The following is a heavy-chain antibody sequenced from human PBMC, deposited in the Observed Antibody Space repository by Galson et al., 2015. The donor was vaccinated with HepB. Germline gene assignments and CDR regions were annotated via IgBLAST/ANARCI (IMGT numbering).Heavy chain of an antibody. J-gene: IGHJ6*03. CDR2: ISDNGDTT. Sequence: SLRLSCAASGFTFSSYAMNWVRQAPGKGLEWVSAISDNGDTTYYADSVKGRFTISRDNSKNTLYLQMHSLRAEDTAVYYCARAFPYCSSPSCLSIYYYFYMDVWGTGTTVTVSS. CDR3: ARAFPYCSSPSCLSIYYYFYMDV. D-gene: IGHD2-2*01. V-gene: IGHV3-23*01. CDR1: GFTFSSYA.